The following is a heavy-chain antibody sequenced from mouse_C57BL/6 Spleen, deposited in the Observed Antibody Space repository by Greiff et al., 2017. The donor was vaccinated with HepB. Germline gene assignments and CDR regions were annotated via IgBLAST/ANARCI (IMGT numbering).Heavy chain of an antibody. CDR3: TRGGYYYGTFDY. D-gene: IGHD1-1*01. CDR1: GYTFTDYE. V-gene: IGHV1-15*01. Sequence: VQLQQSGAELVRPGASVTLSCKASGYTFTDYEMHWVKQTPVHGLEWIGAIDPETGGTAYNQKFKGKAILTADKSSSTAYMERRSLTSEDADVYYCTRGGYYYGTFDYWGQGTTLTVSS. J-gene: IGHJ2*01. CDR2: IDPETGGT.